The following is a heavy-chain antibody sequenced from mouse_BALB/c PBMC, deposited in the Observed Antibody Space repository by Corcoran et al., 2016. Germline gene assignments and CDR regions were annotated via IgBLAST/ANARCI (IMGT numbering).Heavy chain of an antibody. CDR2: INPYNGGT. CDR3: ARWGLWRYDVRDY. D-gene: IGHD2-14*01. V-gene: IGHV1-18*01. CDR1: GYSFTGYT. Sequence: EVQLQQSGPELVKPGASMKISCKASGYSFTGYTMNWVKQSHGKNLEWIGLINPYNGGTSYTQKVTGKATLTVDNSSSTAYMELLSLTSEDSAVYYCARWGLWRYDVRDYWGQGTSVTVSS. J-gene: IGHJ4*01.